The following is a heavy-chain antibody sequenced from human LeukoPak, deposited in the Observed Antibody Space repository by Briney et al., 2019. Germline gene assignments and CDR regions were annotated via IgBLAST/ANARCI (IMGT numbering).Heavy chain of an antibody. D-gene: IGHD4-17*01. CDR1: GFTVSSNY. Sequence: GGSLRLSCAASGFTVSSNYMSWVRQAPGKGLEWVSVIYSGGSTYYADSVKGRFTISRDSSKNTLYLQMNSLRAEDTAVYYCARDGGDYGDYSALDYWGQGTLVTVSS. V-gene: IGHV3-53*01. CDR2: IYSGGST. J-gene: IGHJ4*02. CDR3: ARDGGDYGDYSALDY.